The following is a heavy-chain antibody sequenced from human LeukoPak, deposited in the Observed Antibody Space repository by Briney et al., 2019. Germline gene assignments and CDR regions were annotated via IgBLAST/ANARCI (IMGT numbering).Heavy chain of an antibody. CDR1: GGSIRNYY. D-gene: IGHD3-22*01. J-gene: IGHJ4*02. CDR3: ASRAYYDSSGLDY. CDR2: VSNSGST. Sequence: SETLSLTCSVSGGSIRNYYWTWIRQAPGKGLEWIGHVSNSGSTKYNPSLKSRVTISIDTSKKHFSLKLSSVTAADTAVYYCASRAYYDSSGLDYWGQGILVTVSS. V-gene: IGHV4-59*08.